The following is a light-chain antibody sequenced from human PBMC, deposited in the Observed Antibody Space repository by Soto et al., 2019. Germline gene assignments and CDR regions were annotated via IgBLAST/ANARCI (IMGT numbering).Light chain of an antibody. CDR3: LQDYDLPYT. V-gene: IGKV1-6*01. CDR1: QDIRVD. CDR2: AAS. Sequence: AIQMTQSPPSLSASVGDRVIITCRASQDIRVDVGWLQQRPGHAPNLLIYAASTLHTGVPSTFTGSGSGTDFTLTINDLQHEDVATYFCLQDYDLPYTFCQGTKLEI. J-gene: IGKJ2*01.